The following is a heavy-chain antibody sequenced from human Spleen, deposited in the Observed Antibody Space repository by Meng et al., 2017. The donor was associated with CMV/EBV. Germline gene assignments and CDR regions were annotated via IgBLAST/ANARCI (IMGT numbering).Heavy chain of an antibody. CDR2: IKQDGSEM. V-gene: IGHV3-7*01. Sequence: GGSLRLSCAGSGFTFSNYWMSWVRQAPGKGLEWLANIKQDGSEMYDEDSVTGRFTISRDNTKKSLYLKMNSLGGEDTAVYYCAREGRDLDYWGQGTLVTVSS. CDR3: AREGRDLDY. CDR1: GFTFSNYW. D-gene: IGHD3-10*01. J-gene: IGHJ4*02.